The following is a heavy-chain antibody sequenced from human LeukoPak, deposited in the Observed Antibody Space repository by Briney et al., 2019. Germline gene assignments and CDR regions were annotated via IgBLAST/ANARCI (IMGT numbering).Heavy chain of an antibody. CDR2: IYTSGST. V-gene: IGHV4-61*02. CDR3: ARGTSASYYGSGSYYDY. D-gene: IGHD3-10*01. J-gene: IGHJ4*02. CDR1: GGSISSGSYY. Sequence: SETLSLTCTVSGGSISSGSYYWSWIRQPAGKGLEWIGRIYTSGSTNYNPSLKSRVTISVDTSKNQFSLKLSSVTATDTAVYYCARGTSASYYGSGSYYDYWGQGTLVTVSS.